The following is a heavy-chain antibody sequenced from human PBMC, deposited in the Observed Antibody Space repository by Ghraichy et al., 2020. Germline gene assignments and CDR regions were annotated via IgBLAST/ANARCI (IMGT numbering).Heavy chain of an antibody. V-gene: IGHV4-39*01. CDR3: ARPNPDTSGRDDALDI. Sequence: SETLSLTCTVSGGSLSSSSYYWDWIRQPPGKGLEWIGSIYYSGSTFYTPSLKSRVTISVDKSKNQVSLKLTSVNAADTAVYYCARPNPDTSGRDDALDIWGQGTRVTVSS. J-gene: IGHJ3*02. D-gene: IGHD2-15*01. CDR2: IYYSGST. CDR1: GGSLSSSSYY.